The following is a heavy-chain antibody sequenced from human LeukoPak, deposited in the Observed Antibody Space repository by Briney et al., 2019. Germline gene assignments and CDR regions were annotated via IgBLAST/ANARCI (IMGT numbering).Heavy chain of an antibody. V-gene: IGHV4-38-2*02. J-gene: IGHJ3*02. CDR1: GYSISSGYY. CDR3: ARDKTGGKAFDI. D-gene: IGHD1-14*01. Sequence: SETLSLTCTVSGYSISSGYYWGWIRQPPGKGLEWIGSMYHSGSTYYNPSLKSRVTMSVDTSKTQFSLKLSSVTAADTAVYYCARDKTGGKAFDIWGQGTMVTVSS. CDR2: MYHSGST.